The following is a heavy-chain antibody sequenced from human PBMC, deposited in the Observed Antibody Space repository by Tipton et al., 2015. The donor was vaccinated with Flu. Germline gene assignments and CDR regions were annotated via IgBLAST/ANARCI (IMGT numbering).Heavy chain of an antibody. J-gene: IGHJ4*02. CDR1: GASISSTTYY. D-gene: IGHD2-2*01. Sequence: TLSLTCDVSGASISSTTYYWGWIRQPPGKGLEWIGSIYKTGITDYNPSLKSRVTLSLDTSKNQFSLKVRSVNAADTAVYYCAPSTRYWMGGHFFGWWGRGTQVTVSS. CDR3: APSTRYWMGGHFFGW. CDR2: IYKTGIT. V-gene: IGHV4-39*07.